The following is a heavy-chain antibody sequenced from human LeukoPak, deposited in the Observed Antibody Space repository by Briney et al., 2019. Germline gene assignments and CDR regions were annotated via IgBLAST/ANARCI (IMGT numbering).Heavy chain of an antibody. Sequence: PGGSLRLSCAASGFTFSSYAMSWVRQAPGKGLEWVSAISNSGGSTYYADSVKGRFTISRDNSKNTLYLQMNSLRAEDTAVYYCATRGSVDTATYAFDIWGQGTIVTVSS. J-gene: IGHJ3*02. D-gene: IGHD5-18*01. V-gene: IGHV3-23*01. CDR2: ISNSGGST. CDR3: ATRGSVDTATYAFDI. CDR1: GFTFSSYA.